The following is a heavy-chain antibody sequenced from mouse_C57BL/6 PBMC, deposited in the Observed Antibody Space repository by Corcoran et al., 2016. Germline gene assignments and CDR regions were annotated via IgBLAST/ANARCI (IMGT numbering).Heavy chain of an antibody. V-gene: IGHV1-26*01. CDR2: INPNNGGT. D-gene: IGHD2-1*01. CDR3: VYYNYAMAY. J-gene: IGHJ4*01. Sequence: EVQLQQSGPELVKPGASVKISCKASGYTFTDYYMNWVKQSHGKSLEWIGDINPNNGGTSYNQKFKGKATLTVDKSSSTAYMELRSLTSEDSAVYYCVYYNYAMAYWGQGTSVTVSS. CDR1: GYTFTDYY.